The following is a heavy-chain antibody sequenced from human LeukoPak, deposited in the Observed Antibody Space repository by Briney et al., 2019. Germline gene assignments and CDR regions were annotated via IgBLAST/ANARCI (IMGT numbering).Heavy chain of an antibody. D-gene: IGHD3-3*01. CDR1: GFTFSSYG. J-gene: IGHJ4*02. V-gene: IGHV3-30*03. Sequence: PGGSLRLSCTASGFTFSSYGMHWVRQAPGKGLEWEAVISYDGSNKYYADSVKGRFTISRDNSKNTLYVQMNSLRAEDTAVYYCARDPAKFWSGHDYWGQGTLVTVSS. CDR2: ISYDGSNK. CDR3: ARDPAKFWSGHDY.